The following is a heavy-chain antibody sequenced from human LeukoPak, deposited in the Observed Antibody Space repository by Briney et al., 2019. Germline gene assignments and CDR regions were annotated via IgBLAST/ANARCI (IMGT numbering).Heavy chain of an antibody. CDR3: ARHGDYVGVDS. Sequence: PSGTLSLTCAVSGGSISSSNWWSWVRQPPGKGLEWIGEINHSGSTNYNPSLKSRVTISVDTSKNQFSLKLSSVTAADTAVYYCARHGDYVGVDSWGQGTLVTVSS. V-gene: IGHV4-4*02. CDR2: INHSGST. D-gene: IGHD4-17*01. CDR1: GGSISSSNW. J-gene: IGHJ5*01.